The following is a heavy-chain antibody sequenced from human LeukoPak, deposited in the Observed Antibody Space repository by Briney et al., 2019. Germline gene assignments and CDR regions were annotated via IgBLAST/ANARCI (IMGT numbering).Heavy chain of an antibody. D-gene: IGHD3-10*01. Sequence: GASVKVSCKASGYTFTGYYMHWVRQAPGQGLEWMGWINPNSGGTNYAQKFQGRVTMTRDTSISTAYMELSRLRSDDTAVYHCARDRITMVRGVWNWFDPWGQGTLVTVSS. CDR2: INPNSGGT. J-gene: IGHJ5*02. CDR3: ARDRITMVRGVWNWFDP. V-gene: IGHV1-2*02. CDR1: GYTFTGYY.